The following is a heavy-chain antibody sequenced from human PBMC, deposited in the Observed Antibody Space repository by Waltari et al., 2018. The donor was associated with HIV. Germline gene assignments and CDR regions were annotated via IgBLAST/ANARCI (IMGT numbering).Heavy chain of an antibody. CDR2: ISSSSSYI. J-gene: IGHJ4*02. Sequence: EVQLVESGGGLVKPGGSLRLSCAASGFPFSSYSMNWVRQAPGKGMEWVSSISSSSSYIYYADSVKGRFTISRDNAKNSLYRQMNSLRAEDTAVYYCARWYYDSSGYPYYFDYWGQGTLVTVSS. CDR1: GFPFSSYS. CDR3: ARWYYDSSGYPYYFDY. V-gene: IGHV3-21*01. D-gene: IGHD3-22*01.